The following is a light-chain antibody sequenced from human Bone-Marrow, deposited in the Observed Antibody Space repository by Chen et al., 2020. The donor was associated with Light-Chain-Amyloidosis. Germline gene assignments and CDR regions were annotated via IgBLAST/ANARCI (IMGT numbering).Light chain of an antibody. CDR1: QSISSW. J-gene: IGKJ2*01. V-gene: IGKV1-5*03. CDR3: QQYNSYPYT. CDR2: KAS. Sequence: DIQMTQSPSTLSASVGDRVTITCRASQSISSWLAWYQQKPGKAPKLLVYKASSLESGVPARFSGSGSGTEFTLTISSLQPDDFATYYCQQYNSYPYTFGQGTKLEIK.